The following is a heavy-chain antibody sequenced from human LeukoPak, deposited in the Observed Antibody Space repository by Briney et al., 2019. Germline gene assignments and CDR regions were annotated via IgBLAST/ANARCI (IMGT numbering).Heavy chain of an antibody. CDR2: FDPEDGEK. CDR3: ATSTFYCSSTSCYVKAFDY. J-gene: IGHJ4*02. D-gene: IGHD2-2*01. V-gene: IGHV1-24*01. Sequence: ASVKVSFKVSGDTLTELSMHWVRQARGKGVERMGGFDPEDGEKIYTQKFQGRVTMTEDTSTDTAYMELSSLRSEDTAVYYCATSTFYCSSTSCYVKAFDYWGQGTLVTVSS. CDR1: GDTLTELS.